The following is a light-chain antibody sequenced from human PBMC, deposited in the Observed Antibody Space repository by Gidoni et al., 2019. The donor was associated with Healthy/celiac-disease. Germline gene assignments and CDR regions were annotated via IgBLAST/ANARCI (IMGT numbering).Light chain of an antibody. Sequence: DIQMTQSPSSLSASVGDRVTITCRASQSISIYLNWYQKKPGKATKLLIYAASSLQSGVPSRFSGSGSGKDFTLTISSLQPEDFATYYCQQSYSTLTFGPGTKVDIK. V-gene: IGKV1-39*01. CDR2: AAS. J-gene: IGKJ3*01. CDR3: QQSYSTLT. CDR1: QSISIY.